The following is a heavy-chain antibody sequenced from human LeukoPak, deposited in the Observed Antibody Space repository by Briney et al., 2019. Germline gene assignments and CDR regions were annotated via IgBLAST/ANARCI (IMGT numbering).Heavy chain of an antibody. CDR2: INSDGSST. CDR1: GFTFSSYW. Sequence: GGSLRLSCAASGFTFSSYWMHWVRQAPGKGLVWVSRINSDGSSTSYADSVKGRFTISRDNAKNTLYLQMNSLRAEDTAVYYCARVRCVWICAFDIWGQGTMVTVSS. J-gene: IGHJ3*02. CDR3: ARVRCVWICAFDI. D-gene: IGHD5/OR15-5a*01. V-gene: IGHV3-74*01.